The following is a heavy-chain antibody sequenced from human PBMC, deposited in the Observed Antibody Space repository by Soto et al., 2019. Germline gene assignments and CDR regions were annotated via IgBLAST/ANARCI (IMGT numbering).Heavy chain of an antibody. D-gene: IGHD6-13*01. CDR3: VRGGSAYSSSWYDWFDP. J-gene: IGHJ5*02. V-gene: IGHV4-59*01. CDR1: GGSIDSYY. Sequence: SETLSLTCTVSGGSIDSYYWNWIRQPPGKGLEWIGSIYYSGATNYNPSLKSRVTISVDTSKNQFSLKLSSVTTADAAVYYCVRGGSAYSSSWYDWFDPWGPGTLVTVSS. CDR2: IYYSGAT.